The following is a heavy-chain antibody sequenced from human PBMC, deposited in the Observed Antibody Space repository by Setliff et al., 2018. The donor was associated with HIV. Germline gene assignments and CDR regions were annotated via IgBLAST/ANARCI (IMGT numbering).Heavy chain of an antibody. CDR1: GYTFTGYY. J-gene: IGHJ4*02. V-gene: IGHV1-2*02. CDR3: AVGDSSSWYGVDY. D-gene: IGHD6-13*01. CDR2: INPNGGGT. Sequence: GASVKVSCKASGYTFTGYYMHWLRQAPGQGLEWMGWINPNGGGTNFAQKFQGRVTITADESTSTAYMELSSLRSEDTAVYYCAVGDSSSWYGVDYWGQGTLVTVSS.